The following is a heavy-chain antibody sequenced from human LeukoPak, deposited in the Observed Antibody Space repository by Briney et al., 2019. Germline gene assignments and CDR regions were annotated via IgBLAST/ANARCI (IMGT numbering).Heavy chain of an antibody. CDR1: VFSFSSYA. V-gene: IGHV3-30-3*01. Sequence: GGSLRLSCAPSVFSFSSYAMHWVRQAPGKGLEWVAVISYDRSNKYYADSVKGRFTISRDNSKNTLYLQMNSLRPEDTAVYYCARALGAVAATPPLGHWGQGTLVTVSS. CDR3: ARALGAVAATPPLGH. D-gene: IGHD6-19*01. J-gene: IGHJ4*02. CDR2: ISYDRSNK.